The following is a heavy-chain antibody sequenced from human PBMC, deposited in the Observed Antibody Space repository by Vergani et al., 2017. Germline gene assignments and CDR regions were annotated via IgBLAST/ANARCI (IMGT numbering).Heavy chain of an antibody. V-gene: IGHV5-51*01. J-gene: IGHJ4*02. CDR2: IYPGDSDT. Sequence: EMQLVQSGAEVKKPGESLKISCKGSGYSFTNYWIGWVRQMPGKGLEWMGIIYPGDSDTRYSPSFQGQAIMSLDKSITTAYLQWRSLKASDTAIYYCTRHVPCGDGACLHFDHWGQGTQVTVSS. CDR3: TRHVPCGDGACLHFDH. CDR1: GYSFTNYW. D-gene: IGHD2-21*01.